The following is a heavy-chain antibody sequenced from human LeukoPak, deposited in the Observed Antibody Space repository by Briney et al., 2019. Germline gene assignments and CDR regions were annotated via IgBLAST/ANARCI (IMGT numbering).Heavy chain of an antibody. CDR1: GFAFSSYA. V-gene: IGHV3-23*01. J-gene: IGHJ4*02. CDR2: ISGSGGST. Sequence: GGSLRLSCAASGFAFSSYAMSWVRQAPGKGLEWVSAISGSGGSTYYADSVKGRFTISRDNSKNTLYLQMNSLRAEDTAVYYCAKDVEGYDSSGLFDYWGQGTLVTVSS. D-gene: IGHD3-22*01. CDR3: AKDVEGYDSSGLFDY.